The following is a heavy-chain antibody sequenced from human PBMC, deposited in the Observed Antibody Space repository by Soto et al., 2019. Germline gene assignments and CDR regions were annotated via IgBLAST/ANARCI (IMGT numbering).Heavy chain of an antibody. D-gene: IGHD1-26*01. J-gene: IGHJ4*02. CDR2: ISGSGGST. CDR1: GFTFSRYA. CDR3: AKDGALSGSYSDY. Sequence: EVQLLESGGGLVQPGGSLRLSCAASGFTFSRYAMSWVRQAPGKGLEWVSVISGSGGSTYYADSVKGRFTISRDNSQNTLQRQRNRLRAEATAVYYCAKDGALSGSYSDYWGQGTLVTVSS. V-gene: IGHV3-23*01.